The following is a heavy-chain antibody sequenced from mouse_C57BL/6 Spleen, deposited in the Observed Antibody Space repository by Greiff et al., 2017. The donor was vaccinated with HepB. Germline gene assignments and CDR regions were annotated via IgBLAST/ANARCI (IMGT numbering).Heavy chain of an antibody. CDR2: IWSDGST. CDR3: TRHEIYYGFPGAMDD. Sequence: VQLQQSGPGLVAPSQRLSITCTVSGFSLTSYGVHWVRQPPGKGLEWLVVIWSDGSTTYNSALKSRLSISKDNSKSQVFIIMNSLQADDTAMYYFTRHEIYYGFPGAMDDWGQGTSVTVSS. D-gene: IGHD2-2*01. V-gene: IGHV2-6-1*01. J-gene: IGHJ4*01. CDR1: GFSLTSYG.